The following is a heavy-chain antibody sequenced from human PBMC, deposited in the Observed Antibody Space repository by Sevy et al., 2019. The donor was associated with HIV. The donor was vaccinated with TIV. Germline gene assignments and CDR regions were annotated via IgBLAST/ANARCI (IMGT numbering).Heavy chain of an antibody. CDR3: AKTIDSGGGAVPAANYFYYGLDV. D-gene: IGHD2-2*01. V-gene: IGHV3-23*01. CDR1: GFTFSAYA. Sequence: GGSLRLSCAASGFTFSAYAMNWVRRAPGKGLEWVSVSSGKGRNTDYTDSVEGRFTISRDNSNNTLYLQMNSLRAEDMAVYYCAKTIDSGGGAVPAANYFYYGLDVWGQGTTVTVSS. J-gene: IGHJ6*02. CDR2: SSGKGRNT.